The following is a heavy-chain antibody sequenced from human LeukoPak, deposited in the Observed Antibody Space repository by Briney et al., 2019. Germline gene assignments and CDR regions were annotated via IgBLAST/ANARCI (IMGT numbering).Heavy chain of an antibody. CDR1: GYTFTSYD. Sequence: GASVKVSCKASGYTFTSYDINWVRQATGQGLEWIGWMNPNSGNTGYAQKFQGRVTMTRNTSISTAYMELSSLRSKDTAVYYCARGSGSGWVFDPWGQGTLVTVSS. V-gene: IGHV1-8*01. D-gene: IGHD6-19*01. CDR2: MNPNSGNT. J-gene: IGHJ5*02. CDR3: ARGSGSGWVFDP.